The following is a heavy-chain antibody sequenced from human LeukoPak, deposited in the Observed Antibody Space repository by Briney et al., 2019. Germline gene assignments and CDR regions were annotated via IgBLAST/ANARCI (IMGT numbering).Heavy chain of an antibody. D-gene: IGHD2-21*02. CDR1: GFTFSTYG. Sequence: PGGSVRLSCAASGFTFSTYGMSWVRQTPGKGLEWVSALSGSGDYTYYADSVRGRFTISRDNSKNTLFLQMNSLRAADTAVYYCGKLLQAAGDHHYIEVWCKGTTVTVSS. CDR3: GKLLQAAGDHHYIEV. V-gene: IGHV3-23*01. CDR2: LSGSGDYT. J-gene: IGHJ6*03.